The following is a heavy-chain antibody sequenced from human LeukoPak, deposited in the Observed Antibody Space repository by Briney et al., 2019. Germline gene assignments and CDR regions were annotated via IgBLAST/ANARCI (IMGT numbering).Heavy chain of an antibody. CDR2: NNIDGKST. Sequence: GRCLRLSPAASVVTFSIDWTQCVPDAPRKGLVRGLGNNIDGKSTTYADSAKGRSPNSRNNAKNTLHRPMTSLRVQNTAVYYCARPREVAGDGGGDAFDLWGQRTMVTVSS. J-gene: IGHJ3*01. CDR3: ARPREVAGDGGGDAFDL. V-gene: IGHV3-74*01. CDR1: VVTFSIDW. D-gene: IGHD6-19*01.